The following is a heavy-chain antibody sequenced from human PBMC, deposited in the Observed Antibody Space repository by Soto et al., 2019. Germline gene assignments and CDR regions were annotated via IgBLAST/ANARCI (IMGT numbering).Heavy chain of an antibody. CDR1: GGTFSSYA. D-gene: IGHD2-2*01. J-gene: IGHJ6*02. V-gene: IGHV1-69*01. CDR2: IIPIFGTA. CDR3: ARPPRDIVVVPAARAGYYYYGMDV. Sequence: QVQLVQSGAEVKKPGSSVKVSCKASGGTFSSYAISWVRQAPGQGLEWMGGIIPIFGTANYAQKSQGRVKITEDESTSTAYMELSSLRYEDTAVYYCARPPRDIVVVPAARAGYYYYGMDVWGQGTTVTVSS.